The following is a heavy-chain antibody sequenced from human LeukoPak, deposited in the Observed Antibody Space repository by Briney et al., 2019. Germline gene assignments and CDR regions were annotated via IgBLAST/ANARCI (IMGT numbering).Heavy chain of an antibody. CDR3: AVSSGGDAFDI. CDR2: IYYSGSA. CDR1: GGSISSYY. D-gene: IGHD6-25*01. V-gene: IGHV4-59*08. J-gene: IGHJ3*02. Sequence: PSETLSFTCTVSGGSISSYYWSWIRQAPGKGLEWIGYIYYSGSANYNPSLKSRVTISVGTSKNQFSLKLNSVTAADTAVYYCAVSSGGDAFDIWGQGTMVTVSS.